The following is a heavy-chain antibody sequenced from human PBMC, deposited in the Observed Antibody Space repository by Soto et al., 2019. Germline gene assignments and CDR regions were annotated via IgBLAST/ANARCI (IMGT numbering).Heavy chain of an antibody. CDR1: GFTFSSYA. CDR2: ISYDGNNK. V-gene: IGHV3-30-3*01. CDR3: VREGRPGDCASLGYFGMDV. J-gene: IGHJ6*02. D-gene: IGHD2-21*02. Sequence: VQLVESGGGVVQPGRSLRLSCAASGFTFSSYAMHWVRQAPGKGLEWVAVISYDGNNKYYADSVKGRFTISRDNSQNTLYVQMTSLRVDDTAIFYCVREGRPGDCASLGYFGMDVWGQGTTVTVSS.